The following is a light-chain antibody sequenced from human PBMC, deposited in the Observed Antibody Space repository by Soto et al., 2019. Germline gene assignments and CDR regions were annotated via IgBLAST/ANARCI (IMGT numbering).Light chain of an antibody. CDR1: SSNIGSGYD. J-gene: IGLJ3*02. V-gene: IGLV1-40*01. Sequence: QSVLTQPPSVSGAPGQRVTISCTGSSSNIGSGYDVHWYQQLPGTAPKLLIYGNTNRPSGVPDRFSGSKSGASASLAITGLHAEDDADYFCQSYDSSPRDRVFGGGTNLTVL. CDR3: QSYDSSPRDRV. CDR2: GNT.